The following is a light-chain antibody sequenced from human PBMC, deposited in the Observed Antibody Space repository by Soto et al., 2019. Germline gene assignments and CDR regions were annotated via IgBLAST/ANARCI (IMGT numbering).Light chain of an antibody. J-gene: IGLJ1*01. CDR3: SSYTRTSTYV. V-gene: IGLV2-14*01. Sequence: QSVLTQPASVSGSPGQSITISCTGTSSDVGAYNYVSWYQQHPGKVPKLMIYDVTNRPSGVSNRFSCSKSGNTASLTITGLQAEDEADYYCSSYTRTSTYVFGAGTKVTVL. CDR1: SSDVGAYNY. CDR2: DVT.